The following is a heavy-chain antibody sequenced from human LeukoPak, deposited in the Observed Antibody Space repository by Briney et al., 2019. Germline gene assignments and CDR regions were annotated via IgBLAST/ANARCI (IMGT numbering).Heavy chain of an antibody. Sequence: SQTLSLTCAFSGDTFSSNSAARNCPRQSPSRGLEWLGRTYYRSKWYTDYATSVKSRITIRSDTSKNQFSLQLNSVAPESTAVYYCRSADYGGNYYYYGMDFWGQGTTVTVSS. J-gene: IGHJ6*02. CDR2: TYYRSKWYT. D-gene: IGHD4-23*01. V-gene: IGHV6-1*01. CDR3: RSADYGGNYYYYGMDF. CDR1: GDTFSSNSAA.